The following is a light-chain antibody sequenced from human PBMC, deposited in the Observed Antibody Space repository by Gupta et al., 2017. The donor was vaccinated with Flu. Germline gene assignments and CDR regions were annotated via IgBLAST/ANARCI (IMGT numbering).Light chain of an antibody. CDR2: GAS. V-gene: IGKV3-20*01. Sequence: EIVLTQSPGTLSLSPGERATLSCRASQSVSSSYLAWYQQKPGQAPRLLIYGASSRATGIPDRFSGSGSGTEFTLTISRREPEDFAVYYCQQEGSSPITFGHGTXVDIK. CDR1: QSVSSSY. J-gene: IGKJ3*01. CDR3: QQEGSSPIT.